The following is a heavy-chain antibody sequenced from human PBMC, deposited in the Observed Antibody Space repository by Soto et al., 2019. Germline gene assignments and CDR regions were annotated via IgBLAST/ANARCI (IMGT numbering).Heavy chain of an antibody. CDR1: GYTFTSYA. J-gene: IGHJ4*02. V-gene: IGHV1-3*01. CDR2: INAGNGNT. D-gene: IGHD3-10*01. Sequence: QVQLVQSGAEVKKPGASVKVSCKASGYTFTSYAMHWVRQAPGQRLEWMGWINAGNGNTKYSQKFQGRVTITRDTSASTAYMVLSSLRSEDTAVYYCARDRGELLWFGEFPNFDYWGQGTLVTVSS. CDR3: ARDRGELLWFGEFPNFDY.